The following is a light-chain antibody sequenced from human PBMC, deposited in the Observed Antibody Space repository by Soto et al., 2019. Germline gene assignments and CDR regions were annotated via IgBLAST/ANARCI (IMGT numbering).Light chain of an antibody. Sequence: QSALTQPASVSGSPGQSITISCTGSTSDIGRYNYVSWYQQLPGKAPRLMIYEVTNRPSGVSNRFSGSKSGNTASLSISGLQTEVEADYYYGSYTSATTWVFGGGTKLTVL. V-gene: IGLV2-14*03. CDR2: EVT. CDR1: TSDIGRYNY. CDR3: GSYTSATTWV. J-gene: IGLJ3*02.